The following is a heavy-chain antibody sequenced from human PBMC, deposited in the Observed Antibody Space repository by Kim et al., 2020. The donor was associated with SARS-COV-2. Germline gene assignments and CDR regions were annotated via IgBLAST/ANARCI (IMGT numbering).Heavy chain of an antibody. CDR2: IYYSGST. J-gene: IGHJ5*02. D-gene: IGHD3-10*01. CDR3: ARTNYYGSGSYFSVSHWFDP. V-gene: IGHV4-59*13. CDR1: GGSISSYY. Sequence: SETLSLTCTVSGGSISSYYWSWIRQPPGKGLEWIGYIYYSGSTNYNPSLKSRVTISVDTSKNQFSLKLSSVTAADTAVYSCARTNYYGSGSYFSVSHWFDPWGQGTLVTVSS.